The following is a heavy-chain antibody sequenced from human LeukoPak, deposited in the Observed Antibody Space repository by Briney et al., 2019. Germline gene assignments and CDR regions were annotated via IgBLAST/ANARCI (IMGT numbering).Heavy chain of an antibody. D-gene: IGHD3-3*01. J-gene: IGHJ4*02. CDR3: AKVFDYDFWSGYYGYFDY. CDR1: GFTFSSYA. CDR2: ISYDGSNK. V-gene: IGHV3-30-3*01. Sequence: GGSLRLSCAASGFTFSSYAMHWVRQAPGKGLEWVAVISYDGSNKYYADSVKGRFTISRDNSKNTLYLQMNSLRAEDTAVYYCAKVFDYDFWSGYYGYFDYWGQGTLVTVSS.